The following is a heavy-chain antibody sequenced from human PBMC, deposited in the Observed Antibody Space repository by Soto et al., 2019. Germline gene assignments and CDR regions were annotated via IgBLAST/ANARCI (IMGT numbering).Heavy chain of an antibody. Sequence: ASVKVSCKASGYTFTGQYIHWVRQAPGQGLEWMGWINPNSGGTNYAQKFQGWVTMTRDTSISTAYMELSRLRSEDTAVYYCASGETDTAMVRGVDYWGQGTLVTVSS. CDR3: ASGETDTAMVRGVDY. V-gene: IGHV1-2*04. D-gene: IGHD5-18*01. J-gene: IGHJ4*02. CDR1: GYTFTGQY. CDR2: INPNSGGT.